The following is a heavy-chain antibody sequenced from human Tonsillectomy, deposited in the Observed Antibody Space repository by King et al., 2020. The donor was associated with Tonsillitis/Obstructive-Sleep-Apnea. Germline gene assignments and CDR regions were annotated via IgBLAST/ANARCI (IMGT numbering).Heavy chain of an antibody. CDR3: ARAGYDIFTGYDHNWFDP. J-gene: IGHJ5*02. D-gene: IGHD3-9*01. Sequence: HVQLQESGPGLVKPSETLSLTCTVSGGSISSYYWSWIRQPPGKGLEWIGYIYYSGSTNYNPSLKSRVTISVDTSKNQFSLKLSSVTAADTAVYYCARAGYDIFTGYDHNWFDPWGQGTLVTVSS. V-gene: IGHV4-59*01. CDR1: GGSISSYY. CDR2: IYYSGST.